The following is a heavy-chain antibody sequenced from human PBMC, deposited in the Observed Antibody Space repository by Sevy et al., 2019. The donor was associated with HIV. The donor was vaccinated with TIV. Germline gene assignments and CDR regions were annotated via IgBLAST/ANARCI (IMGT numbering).Heavy chain of an antibody. CDR2: INHSGST. V-gene: IGHV4-34*01. CDR3: ARVLADDYIWGSHRPKYYFDF. D-gene: IGHD3-16*02. J-gene: IGHJ4*02. Sequence: SETLSLTCAVYGGSFSAYYWNWIRQPPGKGLEWIGEINHSGSTNYNPSLKSRVTMSVDTSKKQFSLKLSSVTAAETAVYYWARVLADDYIWGSHRPKYYFDFWGQGTLVTVSS. CDR1: GGSFSAYY.